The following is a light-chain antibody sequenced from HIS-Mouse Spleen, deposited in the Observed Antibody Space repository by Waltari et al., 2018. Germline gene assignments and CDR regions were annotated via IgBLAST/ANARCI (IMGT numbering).Light chain of an antibody. CDR2: AAS. CDR1: QGISSY. J-gene: IGKJ1*01. Sequence: DIQLTQSPSFLSASVGARVTLTCRASQGISSYLAWYQQKPGKAPKLRIYAASTLQSGVPSRFSGSGSGTEFTLTISSLQPEDFATYYCQQLNSYPRTFGQGTKVEIK. CDR3: QQLNSYPRT. V-gene: IGKV1-9*01.